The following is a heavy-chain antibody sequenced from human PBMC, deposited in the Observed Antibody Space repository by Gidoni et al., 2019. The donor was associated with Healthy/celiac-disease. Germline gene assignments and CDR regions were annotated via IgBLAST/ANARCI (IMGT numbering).Heavy chain of an antibody. J-gene: IGHJ4*02. CDR1: GFTFSSYG. Sequence: QVQLVESGGGVVQPGRSLRLSCAASGFTFSSYGMHWVRQAPGKGLEWVAVISYDGSNKYYADSVKGRFTISRDNSKNTLYLQMNSLRAEDTAVYYCAKDGTTSTNGVCLNYWGQGTLVTVSS. CDR2: ISYDGSNK. CDR3: AKDGTTSTNGVCLNY. D-gene: IGHD2-8*01. V-gene: IGHV3-30*18.